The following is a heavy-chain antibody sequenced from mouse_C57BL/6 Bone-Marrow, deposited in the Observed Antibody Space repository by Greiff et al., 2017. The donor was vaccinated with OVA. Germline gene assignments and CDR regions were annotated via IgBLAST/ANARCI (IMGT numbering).Heavy chain of an antibody. CDR1: GFSLTSYG. Sequence: QVQLQQSGPGLVQPSQSLSITCTVSGFSLTSYGVHWVRQSPGKGLEWLGVIWRGGSTDYNAAFMSRLSITKDNSKSQVFFKMNSLQADDTAIYYCATPLITTVVRPYFDVWGTGTTVTVSS. D-gene: IGHD1-1*01. J-gene: IGHJ1*03. CDR2: IWRGGST. CDR3: ATPLITTVVRPYFDV. V-gene: IGHV2-5*01.